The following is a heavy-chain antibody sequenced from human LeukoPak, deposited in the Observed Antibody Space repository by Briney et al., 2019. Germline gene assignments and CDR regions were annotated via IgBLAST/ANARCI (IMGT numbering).Heavy chain of an antibody. Sequence: GGSLRLSCAASGFTFSSYAMSWVRQAPGKGLEWVSAISGSGGSTYYADSVKGRFTISRDNSKNTLYLQMNSLRAEDTAVYYCAKDLTIAVAGPPTETDYWGPGTLVTVSS. V-gene: IGHV3-23*01. CDR2: ISGSGGST. D-gene: IGHD6-19*01. CDR1: GFTFSSYA. CDR3: AKDLTIAVAGPPTETDY. J-gene: IGHJ4*02.